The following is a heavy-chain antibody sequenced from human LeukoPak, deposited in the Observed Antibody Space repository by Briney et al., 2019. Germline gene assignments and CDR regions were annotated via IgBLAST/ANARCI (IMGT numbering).Heavy chain of an antibody. Sequence: GGSLRLSCAASGFTFSGYAMSWVRQAPGKGPQGVSAISGSGQNTYYTNSLKGRFTISRDNSKNTLYLHMNSLRAEDTAVYYCAKTSPHKYCSGGTCFLGDSDYWGQGTQVIVSS. V-gene: IGHV3-23*01. D-gene: IGHD2-15*01. CDR3: AKTSPHKYCSGGTCFLGDSDY. CDR1: GFTFSGYA. J-gene: IGHJ4*02. CDR2: ISGSGQNT.